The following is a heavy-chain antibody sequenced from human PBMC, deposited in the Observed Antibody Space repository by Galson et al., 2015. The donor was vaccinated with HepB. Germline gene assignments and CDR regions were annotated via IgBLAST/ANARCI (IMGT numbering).Heavy chain of an antibody. CDR3: TRHSGYYDYVWGSYRQRYFDL. V-gene: IGHV3-73*01. CDR1: GFTFSGPA. J-gene: IGHJ2*01. CDR2: IRSKANSYAT. Sequence: SLRLSCAASGFTFSGPAMHWVRQASGKGLEWVGRIRSKANSYATAYAASVKGRFTISRDDSKNTAYLQMNSLKTEDTAVYYCTRHSGYYDYVWGSYRQRYFDLWGRGTLVTVSS. D-gene: IGHD3-16*02.